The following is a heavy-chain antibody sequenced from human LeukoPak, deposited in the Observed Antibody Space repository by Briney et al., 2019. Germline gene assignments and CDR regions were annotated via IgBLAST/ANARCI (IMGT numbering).Heavy chain of an antibody. CDR1: GCTFTRYA. Sequence: GASVKVSCKASGCTFTRYAMNWVRQAPGQGLEWMGWINTNTGNPTYAQGFTGRFVFSLDTSVSTAYLQISRLKAEDTAVYSCARDLTPRIAVVGGSDWDAFDIWGQGTLVTVSS. J-gene: IGHJ3*02. CDR3: ARDLTPRIAVVGGSDWDAFDI. V-gene: IGHV7-4-1*02. CDR2: INTNTGNP. D-gene: IGHD6-19*01.